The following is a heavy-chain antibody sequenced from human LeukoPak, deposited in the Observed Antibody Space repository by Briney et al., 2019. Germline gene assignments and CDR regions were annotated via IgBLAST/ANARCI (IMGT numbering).Heavy chain of an antibody. V-gene: IGHV3-21*04. CDR2: ISTSSSYI. CDR1: GFTFSSYS. Sequence: PGGSLRLSCAASGFTFSSYSMNWVRQAPGKGLEWVSFISTSSSYIHNADSVKGRFTISRDNAENSLYLQMNSLRAEDTAVYYCAQDGASIRFDNWGQGTLVTVSS. CDR3: AQDGASIRFDN. D-gene: IGHD5-24*01. J-gene: IGHJ4*02.